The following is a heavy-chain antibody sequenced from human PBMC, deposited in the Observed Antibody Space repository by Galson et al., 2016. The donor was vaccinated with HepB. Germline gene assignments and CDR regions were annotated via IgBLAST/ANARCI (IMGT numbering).Heavy chain of an antibody. CDR3: ARDPPANSN. D-gene: IGHD2-21*01. CDR2: IKQDGSEK. CDR1: GFAFGSYW. V-gene: IGHV3-7*01. J-gene: IGHJ4*02. Sequence: SLRLSCAASGFAFGSYWMSWVRQAPGKGLEWVANIKQDGSEKYFVDSVKGRFTISRDNAKNSLYLHMNSLRAEDTAVYYCARDPPANSNWGPGTLVTVSS.